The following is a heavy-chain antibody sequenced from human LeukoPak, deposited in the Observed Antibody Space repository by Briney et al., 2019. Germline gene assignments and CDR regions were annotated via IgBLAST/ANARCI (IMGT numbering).Heavy chain of an antibody. CDR2: IKQDGSEK. Sequence: PGGSLRLSCAASGFTVSSNYMTWARQAPGKGLEWVANIKQDGSEKYYVDSVKGRFTISRDNAKNSLYLQMNSLRAEDTAVYYCARDRWELEAFDIWGQGTMVTVSS. CDR3: ARDRWELEAFDI. V-gene: IGHV3-7*01. CDR1: GFTVSSNY. D-gene: IGHD1-26*01. J-gene: IGHJ3*02.